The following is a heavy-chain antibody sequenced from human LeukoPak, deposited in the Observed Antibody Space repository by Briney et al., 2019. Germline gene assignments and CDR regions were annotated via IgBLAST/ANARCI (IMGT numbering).Heavy chain of an antibody. Sequence: PSETLSLTCTVSGGSISSYYWSWIRQPPGKGLEWIGYIYYSGSTNYKPSLKSRVTISVDTSKNQFSLKLSSVTAADTAVYYCARGPPASYYDILTGYGAGFDPWGQGTLVTVSS. V-gene: IGHV4-59*01. D-gene: IGHD3-9*01. J-gene: IGHJ5*02. CDR3: ARGPPASYYDILTGYGAGFDP. CDR1: GGSISSYY. CDR2: IYYSGST.